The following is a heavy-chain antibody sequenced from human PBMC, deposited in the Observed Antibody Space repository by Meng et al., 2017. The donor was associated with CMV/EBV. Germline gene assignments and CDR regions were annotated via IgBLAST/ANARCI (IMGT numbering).Heavy chain of an antibody. V-gene: IGHV4-34*01. Sequence: VQLQQGGPGLLKPSETLSLNCAVYGGSFSGYYWSWIRQPPGKGLEWIGEINHSGSTNYNPSLKSRVTISVDTSKNQFSLKLSSVTAADTAVYYCARGSIAARLGLGDWGQGTLVTVSS. CDR1: GGSFSGYY. J-gene: IGHJ4*02. D-gene: IGHD6-6*01. CDR2: INHSGST. CDR3: ARGSIAARLGLGD.